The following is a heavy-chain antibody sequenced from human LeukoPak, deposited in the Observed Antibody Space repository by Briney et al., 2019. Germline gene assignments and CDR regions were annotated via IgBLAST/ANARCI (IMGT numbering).Heavy chain of an antibody. CDR2: IYHSGST. CDR1: GGSISISNW. V-gene: IGHV4-4*02. J-gene: IGHJ4*02. D-gene: IGHD2-21*02. CDR3: ARLSGVVVTAIFDY. Sequence: SETLSLTCAVSGGSISISNWWSWVRQPPGKGLEWIGEIYHSGSTNYNPSLKSRVTISVDKSKNQFSLKLSSVTAADTAVYYCARLSGVVVTAIFDYWGQGTLVTVSS.